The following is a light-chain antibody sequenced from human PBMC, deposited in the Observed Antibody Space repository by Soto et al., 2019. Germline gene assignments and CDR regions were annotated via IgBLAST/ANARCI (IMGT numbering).Light chain of an antibody. CDR3: NSYTSSTTSYI. CDR2: DVS. V-gene: IGLV2-14*01. J-gene: IGLJ1*01. CDR1: SSDVGAFNY. Sequence: QSVLTQPASVSGSPGQSITISCTGTSSDVGAFNYVSWYQQHPGKVPKLMIYDVSNRPSGVSNRFSGSKSGNTASLTISGLQVEDEADYYCNSYTSSTTSYIFGTGTKVTVL.